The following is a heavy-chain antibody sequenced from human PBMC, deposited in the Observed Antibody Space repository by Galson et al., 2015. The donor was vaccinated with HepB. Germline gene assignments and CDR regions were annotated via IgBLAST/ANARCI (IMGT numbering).Heavy chain of an antibody. CDR2: ISAYNGNT. V-gene: IGHV1-18*01. D-gene: IGHD3-16*02. CDR1: GYTFTSYG. J-gene: IGHJ4*02. Sequence: SVKVSCKASGYTFTSYGISWVRQAPGQGLEWMGWISAYNGNTNYAQKLQGRVTMTTDTSTSTAYMELRSLRSDDAAVYYCARDRRDYIWGSYRPFDYWGQGTLVTVSS. CDR3: ARDRRDYIWGSYRPFDY.